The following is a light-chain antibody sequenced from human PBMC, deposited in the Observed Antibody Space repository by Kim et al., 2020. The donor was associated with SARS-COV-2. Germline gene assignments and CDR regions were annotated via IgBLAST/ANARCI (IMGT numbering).Light chain of an antibody. Sequence: SSELTQDPAVSVALGQTVKITCQGDSLRSYYASWYQQKPGQAPVLVIYGKNNRPSGIPERLSGSGSGNTASLTITGAQAEDEADYYCNSRGSSENVVFGGGTQLTVL. V-gene: IGLV3-19*01. CDR3: NSRGSSENVV. CDR1: SLRSYY. J-gene: IGLJ2*01. CDR2: GKN.